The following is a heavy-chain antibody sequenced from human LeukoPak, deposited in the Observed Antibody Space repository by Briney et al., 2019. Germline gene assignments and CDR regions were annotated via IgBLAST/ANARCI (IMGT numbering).Heavy chain of an antibody. J-gene: IGHJ4*02. CDR3: AKMGNYFDC. CDR1: RFTFSSYS. CDR2: ISGSGGST. Sequence: GGSLRLSCTASRFTFSSYSMSWVRQAPGKGLEWVSAISGSGGSTYYADSVKGRFTISRDNSKNTLYLQMNSLRAEDTAVYYCAKMGNYFDCWGQGTLVTVSS. D-gene: IGHD1-26*01. V-gene: IGHV3-23*01.